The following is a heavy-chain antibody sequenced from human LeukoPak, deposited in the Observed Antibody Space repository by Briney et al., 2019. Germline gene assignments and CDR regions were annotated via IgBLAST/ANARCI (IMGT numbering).Heavy chain of an antibody. CDR1: GGSFSGYY. CDR3: ARGPALGRPSTELLWFGRRYVTFNYFDY. V-gene: IGHV4-34*01. Sequence: PSETLSLTCAVYGGSFSGYYWSWIRQPPGKGLEWIGEINHSGSTNYNPSLKSRVTISVDTSKNQFSLKLSSVTAADTAVYYCARGPALGRPSTELLWFGRRYVTFNYFDYWGQGTLVTVSS. D-gene: IGHD3-10*01. J-gene: IGHJ4*02. CDR2: INHSGST.